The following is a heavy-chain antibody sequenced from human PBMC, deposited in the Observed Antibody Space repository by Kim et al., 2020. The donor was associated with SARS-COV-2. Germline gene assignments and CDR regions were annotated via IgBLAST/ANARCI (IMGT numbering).Heavy chain of an antibody. J-gene: IGHJ6*02. V-gene: IGHV3-23*01. CDR3: AKSEGDVYYYYYGMDV. CDR1: GFTFSSYA. D-gene: IGHD3-16*01. Sequence: GGSLRLSCAASGFTFSSYAMSWVRQAPGKGLEWVSAISGSGGSTYYADSVKGRFTISRDNSKNTLYLQMNSLRAEDTAVYYCAKSEGDVYYYYYGMDVWGQGTTVTVSS. CDR2: ISGSGGST.